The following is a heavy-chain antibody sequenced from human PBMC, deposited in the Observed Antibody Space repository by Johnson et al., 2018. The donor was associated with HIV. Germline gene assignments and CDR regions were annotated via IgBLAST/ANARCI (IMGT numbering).Heavy chain of an antibody. CDR3: ARGKGAAAAEAFDI. D-gene: IGHD6-13*01. V-gene: IGHV3-66*01. CDR2: IYSGGST. CDR1: GFIVSNNY. J-gene: IGHJ3*02. Sequence: VQLVESGGGLVQPGGSLRLSCAASGFIVSNNYMNWVRQTPGKGLEWVSIIYSGGSTYYADSVKGRFTISRDNSKNTLYLQMNSLRAGDTAVYYCARGKGAAAAEAFDIWGQGTMVTVSS.